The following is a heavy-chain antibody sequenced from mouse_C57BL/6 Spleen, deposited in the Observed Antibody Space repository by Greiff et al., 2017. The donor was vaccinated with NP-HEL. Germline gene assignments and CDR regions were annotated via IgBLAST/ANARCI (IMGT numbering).Heavy chain of an antibody. Sequence: QVQLKESGPELVKPGASVKLSCKASGYTFTSYDINWVKQRPGQGLEWIGWIYPRDGSTKYTEKFKGKATLTVDTSSSTAYMELHSLTSEDSAVYFCARAPYYYGSRYYFDYWGQGTTLTVSS. J-gene: IGHJ2*01. CDR3: ARAPYYYGSRYYFDY. CDR1: GYTFTSYD. D-gene: IGHD1-1*01. CDR2: IYPRDGST. V-gene: IGHV1-85*01.